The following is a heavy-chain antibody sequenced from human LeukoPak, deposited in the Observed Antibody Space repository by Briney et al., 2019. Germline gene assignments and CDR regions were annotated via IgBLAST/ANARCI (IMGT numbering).Heavy chain of an antibody. CDR3: ARALLVDTDY. Sequence: PGGSLRLSCAASGFTFSSYEMNWVRQAPGKGLEWVSYISSSGSTIYYADSVKGRFTISRDNAKNSLYLQMNSLRAEDTAVYYCARALLVDTDYWGQGTLVTVSS. D-gene: IGHD2-8*02. J-gene: IGHJ4*02. V-gene: IGHV3-48*03. CDR1: GFTFSSYE. CDR2: ISSSGSTI.